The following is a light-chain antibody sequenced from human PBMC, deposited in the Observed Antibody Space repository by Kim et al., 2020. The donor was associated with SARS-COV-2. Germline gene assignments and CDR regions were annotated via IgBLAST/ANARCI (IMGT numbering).Light chain of an antibody. Sequence: ASVTLTGILGSGHSIYAIAWHRQQPGRVPRYLMKLNSHGSHSKGDVVPDRFSGSSSGAERYLIISSRQSEDEADYYCQTWGTGWVFGGGTQLTVL. V-gene: IGLV4-69*01. J-gene: IGLJ3*02. CDR2: LNSHGSH. CDR1: SGHSIYA. CDR3: QTWGTGWV.